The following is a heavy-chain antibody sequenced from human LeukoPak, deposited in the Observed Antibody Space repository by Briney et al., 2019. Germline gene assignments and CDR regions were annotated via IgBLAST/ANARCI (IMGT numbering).Heavy chain of an antibody. J-gene: IGHJ4*02. CDR3: AKDLAEGAGPFDY. CDR2: ISGSGGST. Sequence: PGRSLRLSCEASGFSITDYGMHWVRQAPGKGLEWVSAISGSGGSTYYADSVKGRFTISRDNSKNTLYLQMNSLRAEDTAVYYCAKDLAEGAGPFDYWGQGTLVTVSS. V-gene: IGHV3-23*01. CDR1: GFSITDYG. D-gene: IGHD1-26*01.